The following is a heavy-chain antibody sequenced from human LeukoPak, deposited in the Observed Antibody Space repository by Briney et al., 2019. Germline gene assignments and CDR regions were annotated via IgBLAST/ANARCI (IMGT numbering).Heavy chain of an antibody. V-gene: IGHV3-21*01. Sequence: GGSLRLSCAAAGFTFSSYSMNWVRQAPGKGLEWVSSISSSSSYIYYADSVKGRFTISRDNAKNSLYLQMNSLRAEDTAVYYCARDRSRMHMGYWGQGTLVTVSS. CDR3: ARDRSRMHMGY. D-gene: IGHD6-13*01. J-gene: IGHJ4*02. CDR1: GFTFSSYS. CDR2: ISSSSSYI.